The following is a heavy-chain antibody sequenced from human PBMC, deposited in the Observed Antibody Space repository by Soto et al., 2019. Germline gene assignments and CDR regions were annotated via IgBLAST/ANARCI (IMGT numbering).Heavy chain of an antibody. CDR3: VRTAGVVISPATYYYYGMDV. D-gene: IGHD3-3*01. CDR2: IYYSGST. Sequence: SETLSLTCTVSGGSISSYYWSWIRQPPGKGLEWIGYIYYSGSTNYNPSLKSRVTISVDTSKNQFSLKLSSVTAADTAVYYCVRTAGVVISPATYYYYGMDVWGQGTTVTVSS. V-gene: IGHV4-59*08. J-gene: IGHJ6*02. CDR1: GGSISSYY.